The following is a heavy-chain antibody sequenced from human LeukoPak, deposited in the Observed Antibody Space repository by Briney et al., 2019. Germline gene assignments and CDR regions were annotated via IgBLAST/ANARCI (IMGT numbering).Heavy chain of an antibody. CDR2: INPNSGGT. Sequence: ASVKVSCKASGYTFTGYYMHCVRQAPGQGLEWMGWINPNSGGTNYAQKFQGRVTMTRDTSISTAYMELSRLRSDDAAVYYCARDEVVGATHFDYWGQGTLVTVSS. CDR1: GYTFTGYY. J-gene: IGHJ4*02. CDR3: ARDEVVGATHFDY. V-gene: IGHV1-2*02. D-gene: IGHD1-26*01.